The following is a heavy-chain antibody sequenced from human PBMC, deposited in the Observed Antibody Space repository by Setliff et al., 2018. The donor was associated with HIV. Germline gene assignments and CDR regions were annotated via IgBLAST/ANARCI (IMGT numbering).Heavy chain of an antibody. Sequence: PSETLSLTCTVSGVSISSHYWSWIRQPPGKGLEWLGSIYSSGSPSYNPSLSSRLTISVDTSKNHVSLRLSSVTAADTGVYYCAREAPSEPTRYYNFWSGYPDWFDPWGQGTLVTVSS. CDR2: IYSSGSP. CDR3: AREAPSEPTRYYNFWSGYPDWFDP. D-gene: IGHD3-3*01. V-gene: IGHV4-59*04. J-gene: IGHJ5*02. CDR1: GVSISSHY.